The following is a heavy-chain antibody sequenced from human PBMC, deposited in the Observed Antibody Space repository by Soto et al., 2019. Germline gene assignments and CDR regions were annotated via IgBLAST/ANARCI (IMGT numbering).Heavy chain of an antibody. CDR3: ARDGYNPDVLAFDI. Sequence: SETLSLTCTVSGGSISSGDYYWSWIRQPPGKGLEWIGYIYYSGSTYYNTSLKSRVNISVDTSKNQLSLKLSSVTAAVTAVYYCARDGYNPDVLAFDIWGQGTMVTVSS. D-gene: IGHD5-12*01. V-gene: IGHV4-30-4*01. CDR2: IYYSGST. CDR1: GGSISSGDYY. J-gene: IGHJ3*02.